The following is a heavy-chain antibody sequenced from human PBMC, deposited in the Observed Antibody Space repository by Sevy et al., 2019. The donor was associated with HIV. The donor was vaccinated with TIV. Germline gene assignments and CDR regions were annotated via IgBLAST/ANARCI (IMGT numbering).Heavy chain of an antibody. J-gene: IGHJ6*02. CDR2: ISYDGSNK. CDR3: ARDGTIVVYGIDV. V-gene: IGHV3-30-3*01. Sequence: GGSLRLSCAASGFTFSSYAMHWVRQAPGKGLEWVAVISYDGSNKYYADSVKGRFTISRDNSKNTLYLQMNSLRAEDTAVYYCARDGTIVVYGIDVWGQGTTVTVSS. D-gene: IGHD2-15*01. CDR1: GFTFSSYA.